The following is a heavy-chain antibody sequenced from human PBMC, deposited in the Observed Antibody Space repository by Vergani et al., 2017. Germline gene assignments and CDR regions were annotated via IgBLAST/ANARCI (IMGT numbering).Heavy chain of an antibody. CDR2: IRNKAYGGTT. D-gene: IGHD5-18*01. CDR3: SRGRGYSLGYSDY. Sequence: EVQLVESGGGLVPPGRSLRLSCAASGFSFGSYAMTWVRQAPGKGLEWVAFIRNKAYGGTTEYAASVKGLFTISRDDSKRLAYRQFRGLKTEDTALYFCSRGRGYSLGYSDYGGQGTLGTVSS. CDR1: GFSFGSYA. V-gene: IGHV3-49*04. J-gene: IGHJ4*02.